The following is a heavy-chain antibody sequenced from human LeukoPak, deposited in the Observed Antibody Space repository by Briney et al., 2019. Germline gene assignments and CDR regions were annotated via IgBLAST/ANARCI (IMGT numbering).Heavy chain of an antibody. CDR2: IRSSGSTI. J-gene: IGHJ6*03. V-gene: IGHV3-11*04. CDR1: GFTFSDYY. D-gene: IGHD2-15*01. CDR3: GRERVLGYCSGGSCYYYYMDV. Sequence: PRGALRLSSAASGFTFSDYYMSWVRPAPRKGLEWVSYIRSSGSTIYYGESVKGRFTISRDNAKNSLYLQKNRLRAEDTAVYYCGRERVLGYCSGGSCYYYYMDVWGKGTTVTVSS.